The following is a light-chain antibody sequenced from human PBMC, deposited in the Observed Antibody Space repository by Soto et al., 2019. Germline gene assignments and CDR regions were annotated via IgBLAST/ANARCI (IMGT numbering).Light chain of an antibody. CDR1: QSVDNNY. CDR2: GAS. J-gene: IGKJ3*01. Sequence: EIVLTQSPATLSLSPGERATLSCTTTQSVDNNYIAWYQQKRGRATTLLIYGASNRATGIPERFSGSGSETVFTLSSSRLETEDFAMYYCHQYGGSVCAFGPGTKVDFK. V-gene: IGKV3-20*01. CDR3: HQYGGSVCA.